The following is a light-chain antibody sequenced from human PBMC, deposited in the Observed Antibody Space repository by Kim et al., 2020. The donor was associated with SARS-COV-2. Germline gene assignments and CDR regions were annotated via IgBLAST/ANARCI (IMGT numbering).Light chain of an antibody. V-gene: IGLV2-8*01. CDR3: SSYAGSG. CDR2: EVS. Sequence: GSPGQSVTISCTGTSSDVGGYNYVSWYQQHPGKAPKRMIYEVSKRPSGVPDRFSGSKSGNTASLTVSGLQAEDEADYYCSSYAGSGFGGGTQLTVL. J-gene: IGLJ3*02. CDR1: SSDVGGYNY.